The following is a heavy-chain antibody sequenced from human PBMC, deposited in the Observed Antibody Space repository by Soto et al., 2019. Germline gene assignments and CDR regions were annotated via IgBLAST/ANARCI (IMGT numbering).Heavy chain of an antibody. Sequence: GGSLRLSCEASGFSFSDSGINWVRRAPGKGLEWISYISSSSRTIYYAASVEGRFTVSRDNVKNSVHLQMNSLRAEDTGVYFCARTRMEWALYFDNWGLGTLVTVSS. CDR2: ISSSSRTI. J-gene: IGHJ4*02. CDR3: ARTRMEWALYFDN. CDR1: GFSFSDSG. D-gene: IGHD3-3*01. V-gene: IGHV3-48*01.